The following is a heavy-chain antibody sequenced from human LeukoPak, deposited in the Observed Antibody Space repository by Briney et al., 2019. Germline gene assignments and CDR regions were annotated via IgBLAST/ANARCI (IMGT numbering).Heavy chain of an antibody. D-gene: IGHD2-2*01. V-gene: IGHV1-69*05. Sequence: SVKVSCKASGGTFSSYAISWVRQAPGQGLEWMGRIIPIFGTANYAQKFQGRVTITTDESTSTAYMELSSLRSEDTAVYYCARVPSGCSSTSCYYVYWGQGTLVTVSS. CDR1: GGTFSSYA. CDR2: IIPIFGTA. CDR3: ARVPSGCSSTSCYYVY. J-gene: IGHJ4*02.